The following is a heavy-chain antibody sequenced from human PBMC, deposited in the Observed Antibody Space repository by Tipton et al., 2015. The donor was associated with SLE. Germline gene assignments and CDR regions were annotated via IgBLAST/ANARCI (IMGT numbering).Heavy chain of an antibody. CDR1: GGSISSSTNY. J-gene: IGHJ3*02. V-gene: IGHV4-39*07. CDR2: IYYSGST. CDR3: ARVAGDHDAFDI. D-gene: IGHD4-17*01. Sequence: TLSLTCTVSGGSISSSTNYWGWIRQPPGKGLEWIGSIYYSGSTYYNPSLKSRVTISVDTSKNQFSLKLSSVTAADTAVYYCARVAGDHDAFDIWGQGTMVTVSS.